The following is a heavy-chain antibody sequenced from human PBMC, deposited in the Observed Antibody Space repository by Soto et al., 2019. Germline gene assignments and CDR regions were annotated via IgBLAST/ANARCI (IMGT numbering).Heavy chain of an antibody. V-gene: IGHV3-11*01. CDR1: GFTFSDYY. Sequence: GGSLRLSCAASGFTFSDYYMSWIRQAPGKGLEWVSYISSSGSTIYYADSVKGRFTISKDNAKNSLYLQMNSLRAEDTAVYYCARIGSLGYCSSTSCQSHYYYYMDVWGKGTTVTVSS. J-gene: IGHJ6*03. D-gene: IGHD2-2*01. CDR3: ARIGSLGYCSSTSCQSHYYYYMDV. CDR2: ISSSGSTI.